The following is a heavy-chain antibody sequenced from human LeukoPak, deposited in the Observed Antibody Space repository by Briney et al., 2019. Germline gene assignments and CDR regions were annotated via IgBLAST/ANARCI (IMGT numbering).Heavy chain of an antibody. CDR3: AKDLDQYSGSYFDY. D-gene: IGHD1-26*01. CDR1: GFPFSSYG. CDR2: IRYDGGNE. V-gene: IGHV3-30*02. Sequence: GGSLRLSCAASGFPFSSYGIHWVRQAPGKGLEWVAFIRYDGGNEYYADSVKGRYTVSRDNSRNTVYLQMNSLRAEDTAVYYCAKDLDQYSGSYFDYWGQGTLVTVSS. J-gene: IGHJ4*02.